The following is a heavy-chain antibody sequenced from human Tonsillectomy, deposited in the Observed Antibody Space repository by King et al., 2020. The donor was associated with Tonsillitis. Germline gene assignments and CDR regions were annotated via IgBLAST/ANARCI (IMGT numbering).Heavy chain of an antibody. Sequence: VQLVESGGGVVQPGRSLRLSCGASGFKFNIYAMHWVRQAPGKGPEWVAVISYDGNKKYYADSVKGRFTISRDNSNNTLSLQMNSLRPEDTAVYFCVKDAIYYDYLWGTFHYWGQGALVTVSS. V-gene: IGHV3-30*18. J-gene: IGHJ4*02. D-gene: IGHD3-16*01. CDR2: ISYDGNKK. CDR3: VKDAIYYDYLWGTFHY. CDR1: GFKFNIYA.